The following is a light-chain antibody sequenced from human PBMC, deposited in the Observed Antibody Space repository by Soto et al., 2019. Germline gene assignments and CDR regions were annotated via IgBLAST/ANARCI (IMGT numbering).Light chain of an antibody. CDR2: AAS. J-gene: IGKJ1*01. Sequence: DIQMTQSPSSLSSSVGDRVTITCRASQDISDYLASYHQKPGQVPKLLLSAASSLRSGVLSRFRGSASGTDFTTTITGLLPADFATYYCQNYNGPPWTFGRGTKVDIK. CDR3: QNYNGPPWT. CDR1: QDISDY. V-gene: IGKV1-27*01.